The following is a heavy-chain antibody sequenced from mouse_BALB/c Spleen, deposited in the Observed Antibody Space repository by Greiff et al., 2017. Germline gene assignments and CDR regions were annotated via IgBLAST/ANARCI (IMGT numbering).Heavy chain of an antibody. V-gene: IGHV3-2*02. J-gene: IGHJ2*01. CDR3: ARYYGYPYYFDY. Sequence: EVQLVESGPGLVKPSQSLSLTCTVTGYSITSDYAWNWIRQFPGNKLEWMGYISYSGSTSYNPSLKSRISITRDTSKNQFFLQLNSVTTEDTATYYCARYYGYPYYFDYWGQGTTLTVSS. D-gene: IGHD1-2*01. CDR1: GYSITSDYA. CDR2: ISYSGST.